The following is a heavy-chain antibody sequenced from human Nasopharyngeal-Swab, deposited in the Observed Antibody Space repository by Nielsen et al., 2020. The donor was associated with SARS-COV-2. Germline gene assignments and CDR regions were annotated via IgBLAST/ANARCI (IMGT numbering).Heavy chain of an antibody. CDR1: GFTVSSNY. CDR2: IYSGGST. D-gene: IGHD6-19*01. V-gene: IGHV3-53*01. J-gene: IGHJ6*02. CDR3: ARDLYRQQWPLDNYYGMDV. Sequence: GESLKISCAASGFTVSSNYMSWVRQAPGKGLEWVSVIYSGGSTYYADSVKGRFTISRDNSKNTLYLQMNSLRAEDTAVYYCARDLYRQQWPLDNYYGMDVWGQGTTVTVSS.